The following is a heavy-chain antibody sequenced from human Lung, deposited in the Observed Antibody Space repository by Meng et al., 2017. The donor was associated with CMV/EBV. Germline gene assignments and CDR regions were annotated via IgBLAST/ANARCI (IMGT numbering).Heavy chain of an antibody. Sequence: GGSLRLXCAASGFTFSSYEMNWVRQAPGKGLEWVSYITSSGSTIYYADSVKGRFTISRDNAKNSLYLQMNSLRAEDTAVYYCARVLVTYNWNYFQEEDCFEYWGQGXLVTVSS. D-gene: IGHD1-7*01. V-gene: IGHV3-48*03. CDR3: ARVLVTYNWNYFQEEDCFEY. CDR2: ITSSGSTI. CDR1: GFTFSSYE. J-gene: IGHJ4*02.